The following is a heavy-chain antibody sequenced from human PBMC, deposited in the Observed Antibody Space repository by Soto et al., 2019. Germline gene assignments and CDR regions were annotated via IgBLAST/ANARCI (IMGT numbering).Heavy chain of an antibody. D-gene: IGHD5-12*01. CDR1: GGSISSYY. V-gene: IGHV4-59*01. J-gene: IGHJ4*02. CDR3: ARDLGDGYNPVFDY. Sequence: TLSLTCTVSGGSISSYYWSWIRQPPGKGLEWIGYIYYSGSTNYNPSLKSRVTISVDTSKNQFSLKLSSVTAADTAVYYCARDLGDGYNPVFDYWGQGTLVTVSS. CDR2: IYYSGST.